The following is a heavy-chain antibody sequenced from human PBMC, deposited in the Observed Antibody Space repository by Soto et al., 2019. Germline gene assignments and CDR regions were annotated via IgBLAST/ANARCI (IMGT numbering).Heavy chain of an antibody. CDR1: RVSIYTYS. D-gene: IGHD1-26*01. CDR3: ATIVGANDY. V-gene: IGHV4-4*07. CDR2: IYSSGSA. Sequence: SETLSLTCTVSRVSIYTYSWTWIRQPAGKGLQWIGHIYSSGSANYSPSLKSRVSMSVDSSKNQISLKLSSVTAADTVVYYCATIVGANDYWGQGALVTVSS. J-gene: IGHJ4*02.